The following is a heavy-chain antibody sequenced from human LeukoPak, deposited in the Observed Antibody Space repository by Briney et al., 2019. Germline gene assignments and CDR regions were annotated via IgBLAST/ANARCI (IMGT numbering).Heavy chain of an antibody. V-gene: IGHV4-30-4*08. Sequence: SSQTLSLTCTVSGGSISSGDYYWSWIRQPPGKGLEWIGYIYYSGSTYYNPSLKSRVTISVDTSKNQFSLKLSSATAADTAVYYCARNRGYSGYEIGYWGQGTLVTVSS. CDR2: IYYSGST. CDR3: ARNRGYSGYEIGY. D-gene: IGHD5-12*01. CDR1: GGSISSGDYY. J-gene: IGHJ4*02.